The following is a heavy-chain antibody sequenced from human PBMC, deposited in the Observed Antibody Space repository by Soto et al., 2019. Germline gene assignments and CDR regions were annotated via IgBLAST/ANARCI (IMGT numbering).Heavy chain of an antibody. J-gene: IGHJ5*02. CDR3: ARHQLEGNWFDP. CDR1: GGSISSGGYS. Sequence: QLQLQESGSGLVRPSQTLSLTCAVSGGSISSGGYSWNWIRQPPGKGLVWIWYISHSGSTLYNPSLKSRVNISVDQSKNQFSLNLTSVTAADTAVYYCARHQLEGNWFDPWGQGTLVNVYS. V-gene: IGHV4-30-2*01. CDR2: ISHSGST. D-gene: IGHD1-1*01.